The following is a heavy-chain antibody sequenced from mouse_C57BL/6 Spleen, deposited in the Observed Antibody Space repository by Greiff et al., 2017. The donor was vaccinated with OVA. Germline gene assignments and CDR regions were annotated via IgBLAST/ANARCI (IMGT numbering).Heavy chain of an antibody. Sequence: QVQLQQPGAELVKPGASLKMSCKASGYTFTSYWITWVKQRPGQGLEWIGDIYPGSGSTNYNEKFKSKATLTVDTSSSTAYMQLSSLTSEDSAVYYCARELRLLVYFDYWGQGTTLTVSS. D-gene: IGHD3-2*02. J-gene: IGHJ2*01. CDR1: GYTFTSYW. CDR2: IYPGSGST. CDR3: ARELRLLVYFDY. V-gene: IGHV1-55*01.